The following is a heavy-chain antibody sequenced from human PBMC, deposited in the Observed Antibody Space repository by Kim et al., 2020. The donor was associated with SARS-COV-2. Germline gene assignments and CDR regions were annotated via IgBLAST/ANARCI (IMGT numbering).Heavy chain of an antibody. CDR2: ISGGAVNK. D-gene: IGHD2-15*01. CDR3: AKMRILGGSTYFYYYSM. V-gene: IGHV3-23*01. CDR1: GFTFDTYA. J-gene: IGHJ6*01. Sequence: GGSLRLSCVASGFTFDTYAMSWVRQAPGKGPEWVAVISGGAVNKFYADSVRGRFTISRDNSKNTLYLQMNSLRDEDTDISYCAKMRILGGSTYFYYYSM.